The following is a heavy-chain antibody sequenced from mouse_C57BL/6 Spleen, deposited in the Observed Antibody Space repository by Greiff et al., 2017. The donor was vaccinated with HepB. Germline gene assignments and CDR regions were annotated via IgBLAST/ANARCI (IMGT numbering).Heavy chain of an antibody. J-gene: IGHJ4*01. D-gene: IGHD3-2*02. Sequence: QVQLQQSGPELVKPGASVKISCKASGYAFSSSWMNWVKQRPGKGLEWIGRIYPGDGDTNYNGKFKGKATLTADKSSSTAYMQLSSLTSEDSAVYFCARSDSSGYDIAMDYWGQGTSVTVSS. CDR3: ARSDSSGYDIAMDY. CDR2: IYPGDGDT. CDR1: GYAFSSSW. V-gene: IGHV1-82*01.